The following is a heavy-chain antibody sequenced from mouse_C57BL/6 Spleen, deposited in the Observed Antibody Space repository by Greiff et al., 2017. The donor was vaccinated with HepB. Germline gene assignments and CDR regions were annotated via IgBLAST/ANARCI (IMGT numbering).Heavy chain of an antibody. J-gene: IGHJ4*01. CDR3: ARSRRDAMDY. CDR2: IDPSDSYT. CDR1: GYTFTSYW. V-gene: IGHV1-59*01. Sequence: QVQLQQPGAELVRPGTSVKLSCKASGYTFTSYWMHWVKQWPGQGLEWIGVIDPSDSYTNYNQKFKGKATLTVDTSSSTAYMQLSSLTSEDSAVYYCARSRRDAMDYWGQGTSVTVSS. D-gene: IGHD2-12*01.